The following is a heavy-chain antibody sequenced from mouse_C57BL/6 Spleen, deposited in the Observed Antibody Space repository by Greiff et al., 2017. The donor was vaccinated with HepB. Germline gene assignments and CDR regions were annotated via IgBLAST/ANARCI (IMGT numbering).Heavy chain of an antibody. V-gene: IGHV5-17*01. Sequence: EVKLQESGGGLVKPGGSLKLSCAASGFTFSDYGMHWVRQAPEKGLEWVAYISSGSSTIYYADTVKGRFTISRDNAKNTLFLQMTSLRSEDTAMYYCAKTTVVAHWYFDVWGTGTTVTVSS. CDR3: AKTTVVAHWYFDV. CDR1: GFTFSDYG. D-gene: IGHD1-1*01. CDR2: ISSGSSTI. J-gene: IGHJ1*03.